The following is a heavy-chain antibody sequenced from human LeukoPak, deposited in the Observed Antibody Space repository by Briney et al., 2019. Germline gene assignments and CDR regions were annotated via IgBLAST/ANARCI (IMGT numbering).Heavy chain of an antibody. Sequence: SETLSLTCTVSGDSISSSTYYWGWIRQPPGKGLEWIGSIFYSGSTYYNPSLRGRVTISVDTTENQLSLKLSSVTAADTAVYYCARGKYIDPGSYNVFDYWGQGTLVTGSP. CDR2: IFYSGST. CDR3: ARGKYIDPGSYNVFDY. D-gene: IGHD3-10*01. V-gene: IGHV4-39*07. J-gene: IGHJ4*02. CDR1: GDSISSSTYY.